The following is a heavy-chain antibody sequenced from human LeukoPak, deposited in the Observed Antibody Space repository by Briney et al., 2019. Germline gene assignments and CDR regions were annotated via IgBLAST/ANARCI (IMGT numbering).Heavy chain of an antibody. J-gene: IGHJ4*02. V-gene: IGHV3-21*01. Sequence: GGSLRLSCAASGFTFRSYSMNWVRKAPGKGLEWVSSISSSSSYIYYADSVKGRFTISRDNARNSLYLQMNSLRAEDTAVYYCARDSGYSSSWYLTDWGQGTLVTVSS. CDR3: ARDSGYSSSWYLTD. D-gene: IGHD6-13*01. CDR1: GFTFRSYS. CDR2: ISSSSSYI.